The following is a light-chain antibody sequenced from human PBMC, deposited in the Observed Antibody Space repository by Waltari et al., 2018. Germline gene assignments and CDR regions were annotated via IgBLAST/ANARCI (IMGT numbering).Light chain of an antibody. Sequence: QTVVTQEPSLSVSPGGTVTLTRTLSSGSVSTTYHATWYQQTPGQPPRTLVYKANARSSGVPDRFSGSILGNKAALTITGAQADDESDYYCALYMGSGIWVFGGGTKLTVL. V-gene: IGLV8-61*01. CDR2: KAN. CDR3: ALYMGSGIWV. CDR1: SGSVSTTYH. J-gene: IGLJ3*02.